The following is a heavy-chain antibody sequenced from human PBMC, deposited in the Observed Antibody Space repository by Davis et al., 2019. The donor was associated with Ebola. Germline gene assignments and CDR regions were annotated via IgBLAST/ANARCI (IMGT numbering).Heavy chain of an antibody. Sequence: GESLKISCAPSGFTFSSYAMHWVRQAPGKGLEWVSYISSSSSYIYYADSVKGRFTISRDNAKNSLYLQMYSLRAEDTAVYYCATSLVGSGFDYWGPGTLVTVSS. CDR3: ATSLVGSGFDY. D-gene: IGHD1-26*01. V-gene: IGHV3-21*01. CDR1: GFTFSSYA. J-gene: IGHJ4*02. CDR2: ISSSSSYI.